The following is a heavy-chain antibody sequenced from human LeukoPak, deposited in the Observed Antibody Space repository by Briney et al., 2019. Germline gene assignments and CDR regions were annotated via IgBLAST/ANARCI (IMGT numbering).Heavy chain of an antibody. CDR3: ARVAERHLDYYFDY. V-gene: IGHV1-18*01. CDR2: ISPYSGNT. J-gene: IGHJ4*02. Sequence: ASVKVSCKASGYTFTSYGISWVRQAPGQGLDWMGWISPYSGNTNYAQKLQGRVTMTTDTSTTTAYMELRSLRSDDTAVYYCARVAERHLDYYFDYWGQGTLVTVSS. D-gene: IGHD6-25*01. CDR1: GYTFTSYG.